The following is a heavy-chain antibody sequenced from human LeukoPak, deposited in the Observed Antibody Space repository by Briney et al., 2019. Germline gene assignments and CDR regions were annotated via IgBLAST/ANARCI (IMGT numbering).Heavy chain of an antibody. J-gene: IGHJ4*02. V-gene: IGHV5-51*01. Sequence: GESLKISCKGSGYSFTSYWIGWVRQMPGKGPEWMGIIYPGDSDTRYSPSFQGQVTISADKSISTAYLQWSSLKASDTAIYYCARRLTASSWLTGFLFDYWGQGTLVTVSS. CDR3: ARRLTASSWLTGFLFDY. CDR2: IYPGDSDT. CDR1: GYSFTSYW. D-gene: IGHD6-13*01.